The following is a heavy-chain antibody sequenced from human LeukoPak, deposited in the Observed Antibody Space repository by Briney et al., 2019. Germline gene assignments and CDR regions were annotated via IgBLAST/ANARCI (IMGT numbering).Heavy chain of an antibody. V-gene: IGHV3-74*01. CDR3: ARGGDSGYYDYFDY. D-gene: IGHD3-22*01. CDR1: GLTISDSW. CDR2: LASDENNR. J-gene: IGHJ4*02. Sequence: GGSLRLSCAASGLTISDSWIHWVRQVPGKGLMWVSRLASDENNRIYADSVKGRFTISRDNAKNTLFLQMNSLRAEDTAMYYCARGGDSGYYDYFDYWGQGALVTVSS.